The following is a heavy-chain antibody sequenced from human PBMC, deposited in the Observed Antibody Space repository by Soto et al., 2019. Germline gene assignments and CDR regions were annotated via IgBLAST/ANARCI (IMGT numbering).Heavy chain of an antibody. Sequence: EVPLLESGGGLVQPGGSLRLSCAASGFSFSTFEMSWVRQAPGRGLEWVSFISDDGSRTYYADAVKGRFTISRDNSKHPLYLQMNSLTAEDTAVYACGKGGWLDFWGQGTLVTVSS. CDR3: GKGGWLDF. D-gene: IGHD3-16*01. V-gene: IGHV3-23*01. J-gene: IGHJ5*01. CDR1: GFSFSTFE. CDR2: ISDDGSRT.